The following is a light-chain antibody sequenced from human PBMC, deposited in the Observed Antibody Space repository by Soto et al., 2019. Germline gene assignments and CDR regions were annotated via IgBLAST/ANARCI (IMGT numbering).Light chain of an antibody. CDR3: QQYNNWPLT. CDR1: QSVRTK. J-gene: IGKJ5*01. Sequence: EIVMTQSPDTLSVSPGEGATLSCRASQSVRTKLVWYQQKAGQAPRLLIYGASTRATGIPDRFSGSGSGTEFTLTISSLQSEDFAVYYCQQYNNWPLTFGQGTRLEI. CDR2: GAS. V-gene: IGKV3-15*01.